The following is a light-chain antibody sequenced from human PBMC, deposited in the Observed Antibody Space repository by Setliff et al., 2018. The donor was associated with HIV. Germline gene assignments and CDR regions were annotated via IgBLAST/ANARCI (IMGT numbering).Light chain of an antibody. CDR1: NIGSKS. J-gene: IGLJ1*01. Sequence: SYELTQPPSVSVAPGKTARITCGGNNIGSKSVHWYQQKPGQAPVLVVYDNSDRPSGIPERFSGSKSGNTATLTISRVEAGDEADYHCQVWDSSSDHPYVFGTGTKVTVL. CDR2: DNS. V-gene: IGLV3-21*03. CDR3: QVWDSSSDHPYV.